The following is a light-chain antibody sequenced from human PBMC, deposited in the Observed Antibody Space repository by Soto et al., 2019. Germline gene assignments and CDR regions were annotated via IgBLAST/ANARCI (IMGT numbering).Light chain of an antibody. CDR1: QSLVYSDGNPY. Sequence: DVVLTQTPLSSPVTLGQSASISCRSSQSLVYSDGNPYLSWLQQRPGQRARLLILGISNRFSGVPDRISDSGAGTDFTMKISRVKAEDVGVYYCVQLSPFPLTFGQGTKVEIK. V-gene: IGKV2-24*01. CDR3: VQLSPFPLT. CDR2: GIS. J-gene: IGKJ1*01.